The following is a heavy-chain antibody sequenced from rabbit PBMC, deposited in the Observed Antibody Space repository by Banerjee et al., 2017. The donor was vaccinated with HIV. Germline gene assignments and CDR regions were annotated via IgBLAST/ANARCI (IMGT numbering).Heavy chain of an antibody. V-gene: IGHV1S45*01. D-gene: IGHD1-1*01. CDR1: GFSFSSNYY. J-gene: IGHJ4*01. CDR3: AKGQYGRGSGYPLPHYFDL. CDR2: IYTGDGNT. Sequence: QEQLEESGGDLVKPEGSLTLTCTASGFSFSSNYYMCWVRQAPGKGLEWVACIYTGDGNTYYASWAKGRFTISKTSSTVDLKMASLTAADTATYFCAKGQYGRGSGYPLPHYFDLWGPGTLVTVS.